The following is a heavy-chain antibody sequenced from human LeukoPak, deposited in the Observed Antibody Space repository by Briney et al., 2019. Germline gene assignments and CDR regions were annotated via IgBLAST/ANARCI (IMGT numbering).Heavy chain of an antibody. CDR3: ARVTNGISGGNSGDY. CDR1: GYTFSNYY. CDR2: INPSDGST. D-gene: IGHD4-23*01. Sequence: ASVKVSCKASGYTFSNYYMHWVRQAPGQGLEWMGIINPSDGSTSYAQKFQGRVTMTRDMSTSTVYMELSSLRSDDTAVYYCARVTNGISGGNSGDYWGQGTLVTVSS. J-gene: IGHJ4*02. V-gene: IGHV1-46*01.